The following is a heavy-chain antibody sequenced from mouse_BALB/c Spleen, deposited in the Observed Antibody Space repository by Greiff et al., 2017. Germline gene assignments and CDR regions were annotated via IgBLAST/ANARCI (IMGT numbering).Heavy chain of an antibody. V-gene: IGHV5-6*01. D-gene: IGHD2-3*01. CDR3: ARHDAGFDV. Sequence: EVNVVESGGDLVKPGGSLKLSCAASGFTFSSYGMSWVRQTPDKRLEWVATISSGGSYTYYPDSVKGRFIISRDNAKNTLYLQMSSLKSEDTAMYYCARHDAGFDVWGAGTTVTVSS. CDR2: ISSGGSYT. J-gene: IGHJ1*01. CDR1: GFTFSSYG.